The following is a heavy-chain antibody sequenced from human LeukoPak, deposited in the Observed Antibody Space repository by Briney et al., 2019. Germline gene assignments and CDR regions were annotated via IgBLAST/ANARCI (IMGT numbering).Heavy chain of an antibody. J-gene: IGHJ6*03. D-gene: IGHD6-13*01. CDR1: GFTFSYYG. CDR3: AKAGKRSSWYEMGYYYYYMDV. V-gene: IGHV3-30*02. Sequence: GGSLRLSCAASGFTFSYYGMHWVRQAPGKGLEWVAFIRYDGSNKYYADSVKGRFTISRDNSKNTLYLQMNSLRAEDTAVYYCAKAGKRSSWYEMGYYYYYMDVWGKGTTVTVSS. CDR2: IRYDGSNK.